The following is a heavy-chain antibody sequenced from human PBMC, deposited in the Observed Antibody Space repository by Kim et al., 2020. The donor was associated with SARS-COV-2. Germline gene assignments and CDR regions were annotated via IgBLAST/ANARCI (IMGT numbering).Heavy chain of an antibody. CDR2: INAGNGNT. CDR3: ARDLDYYDSSGKGENWFDP. D-gene: IGHD3-22*01. V-gene: IGHV1-3*01. CDR1: GYTFTSYA. Sequence: ASVKVSCKASGYTFTSYAMHWVRQAPGQRLEWMGWINAGNGNTKYSQKFQGRVTITRDTSASTAYMELSSLRSEDTAVYYCARDLDYYDSSGKGENWFDPWGQGTLVTVSS. J-gene: IGHJ5*02.